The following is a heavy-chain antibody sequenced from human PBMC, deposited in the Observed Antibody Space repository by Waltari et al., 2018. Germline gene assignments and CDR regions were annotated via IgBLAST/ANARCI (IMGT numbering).Heavy chain of an antibody. D-gene: IGHD3-16*01. CDR1: GGSVSTGTNY. J-gene: IGHJ4*02. Sequence: QLQLQESGPGLVKPSETLSLTCTVSGGSVSTGTNYWGWIRQPPGKGLEWIGTIYYTGNAYYNPSLKSRTTMSVDTSRNQFSLKLTSVTAADTAVYYCARELAAGGVTGYWGQGTLVTVSS. V-gene: IGHV4-39*02. CDR3: ARELAAGGVTGY. CDR2: IYYTGNA.